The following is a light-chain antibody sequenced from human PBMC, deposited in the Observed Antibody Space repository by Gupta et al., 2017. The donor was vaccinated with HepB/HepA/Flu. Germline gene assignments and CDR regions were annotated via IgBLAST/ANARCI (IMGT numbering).Light chain of an antibody. CDR2: GAS. V-gene: IGKV3-15*01. CDR3: QQYNNWPPLT. CDR1: QSVSSN. J-gene: IGKJ4*01. Sequence: EIVMXQSPATLSVSPXERATLSCRASQSVSSNLAWYQQKPGQAPRLLIYGASTRATGIPARFSGSGSGTEFTLTISSLQSEDFAVYYCQQYNNWPPLTFGGGTKVEIK.